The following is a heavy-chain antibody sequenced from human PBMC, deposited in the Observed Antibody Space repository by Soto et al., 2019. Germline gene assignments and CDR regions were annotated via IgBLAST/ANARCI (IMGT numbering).Heavy chain of an antibody. CDR3: VRDGCDGNSCYIYGMDV. V-gene: IGHV3-7*03. Sequence: GGSLRLSCAASGFTFSSFWMSWVRQAPGKGLEWVANIKGDGSAKNYLDSAKGRFTISRDNAKNSLYLQMSSLTAEDTAVYYCVRDGCDGNSCYIYGMDVWGQGTTVTVSS. CDR1: GFTFSSFW. CDR2: IKGDGSAK. J-gene: IGHJ6*02. D-gene: IGHD2-21*01.